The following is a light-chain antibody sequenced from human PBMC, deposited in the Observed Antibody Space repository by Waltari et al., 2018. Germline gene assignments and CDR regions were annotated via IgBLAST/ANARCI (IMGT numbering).Light chain of an antibody. Sequence: DIVMTQSLDSLAVSLGERATINCKSSQSVLYSSNNKNYLAWYQQKPGQPPKLLIYWASTRESGVPDRFSGSESGTDFTLTISSLQAEDVAVYYCHQYYSTPFTFGPGTKVDIK. CDR3: HQYYSTPFT. CDR2: WAS. CDR1: QSVLYSSNNKNY. V-gene: IGKV4-1*01. J-gene: IGKJ3*01.